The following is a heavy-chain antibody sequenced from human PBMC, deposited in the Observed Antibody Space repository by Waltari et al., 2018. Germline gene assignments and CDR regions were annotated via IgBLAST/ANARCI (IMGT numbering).Heavy chain of an antibody. CDR1: GYTFTGYY. J-gene: IGHJ4*02. Sequence: QVHLVQSGAEVKKPEASVKVSCKTSGYTFTGYYIHWVRQAPGQGLEWMGWINPNSGGTKYAQKFQGLVTMTRDTSISTAYMEVNRLRSDDTAVFYCALATIAGGTFDYWGQGTLVTVSS. D-gene: IGHD5-12*01. CDR3: ALATIAGGTFDY. V-gene: IGHV1-2*04. CDR2: INPNSGGT.